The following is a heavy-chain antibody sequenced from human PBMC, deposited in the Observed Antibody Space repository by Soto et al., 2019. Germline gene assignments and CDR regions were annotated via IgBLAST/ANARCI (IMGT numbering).Heavy chain of an antibody. Sequence: GGSLRLCCAASGFTVSSNYLSWVRQAPGKGLEWVSVIYTGGTTYYADSVKGRSTISRDNSKNTVYLEMNSLRAEDTALYSCARTSTSLYYGMDVWGQGTTVTVSS. CDR3: ARTSTSLYYGMDV. J-gene: IGHJ6*02. V-gene: IGHV3-53*01. CDR1: GFTVSSNY. CDR2: IYTGGTT.